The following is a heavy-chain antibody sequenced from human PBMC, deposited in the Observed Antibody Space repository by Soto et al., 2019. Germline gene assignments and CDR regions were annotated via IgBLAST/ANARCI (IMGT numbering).Heavy chain of an antibody. CDR2: ISPYDGNT. Sequence: ASVKVSSKASGYTFSSYGINWVRQAPGQGLEWLGWISPYDGNTKYAQILQGRVSMTTDTSTKTAYMEVRSLRSDDTAVYYCARGGYYDSSGSRNYHYYGMNVWGQGTTVTVSS. V-gene: IGHV1-18*01. D-gene: IGHD3-22*01. J-gene: IGHJ6*02. CDR1: GYTFSSYG. CDR3: ARGGYYDSSGSRNYHYYGMNV.